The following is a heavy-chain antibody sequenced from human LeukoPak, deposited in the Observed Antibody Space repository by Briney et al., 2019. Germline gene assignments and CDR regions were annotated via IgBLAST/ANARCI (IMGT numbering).Heavy chain of an antibody. CDR2: INHSGST. J-gene: IGHJ6*02. CDR1: GGSFSGYY. D-gene: IGHD3-3*01. Sequence: SETLSLTCAVYGGSFSGYYWSWIRQPPGKGLEWIGEINHSGSTNYNPSLKSRVTISVDTSKNQFSLKLSSVTAADTAVYYCARGGPYYDFWSGYYSPYYYHGMDVWGQGTTVTVSS. CDR3: ARGGPYYDFWSGYYSPYYYHGMDV. V-gene: IGHV4-34*01.